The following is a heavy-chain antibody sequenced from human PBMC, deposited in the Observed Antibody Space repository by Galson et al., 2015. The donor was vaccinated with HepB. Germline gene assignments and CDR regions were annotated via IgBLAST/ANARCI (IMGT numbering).Heavy chain of an antibody. J-gene: IGHJ6*03. CDR2: MNPNSGNT. CDR1: GYTFTSYD. CDR3: ARGCTGGVFYYYYYMDV. V-gene: IGHV1-8*01. Sequence: SVKVSCKASGYTFTSYDINWVRQATGQGLEWMGWMNPNSGNTGYAQKFQGRVAMTRNTSMSTAYMELSSLRSEDTAVYYCARGCTGGVFYYYYYMDVWGKGTTVTVSS. D-gene: IGHD2-8*02.